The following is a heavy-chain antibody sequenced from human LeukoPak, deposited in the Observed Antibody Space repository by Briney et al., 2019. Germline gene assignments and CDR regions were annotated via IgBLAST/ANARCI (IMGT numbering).Heavy chain of an antibody. CDR3: ARHRSPDIVIVPAATFDY. V-gene: IGHV4-38-2*01. D-gene: IGHD2-2*01. CDR2: IYHSGRT. J-gene: IGHJ4*02. Sequence: SETLSLTCAVSDYSINSGHYWGWIRQPPGKGLEWIVSIYHSGRTYYNPSLKSRVTTSVDTSKNQFSLKLTSVTAADTAAHYCARHRSPDIVIVPAATFDYWGEGTLVTVSS. CDR1: DYSINSGHY.